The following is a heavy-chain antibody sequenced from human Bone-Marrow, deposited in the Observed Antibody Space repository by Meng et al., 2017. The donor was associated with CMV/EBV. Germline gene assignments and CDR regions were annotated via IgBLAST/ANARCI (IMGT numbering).Heavy chain of an antibody. CDR3: AKDIGGGEGDY. D-gene: IGHD3-10*01. Sequence: SPRLSCAASGFTFDDYAMHWVRQAPGKGLEWVSGISWNSGSIGYADSVKGRFTISRDNAKNSLYLQMNSLRAEDTALYYCAKDIGGGEGDYWGQGTLVTVYS. J-gene: IGHJ4*02. CDR1: GFTFDDYA. V-gene: IGHV3-9*01. CDR2: ISWNSGSI.